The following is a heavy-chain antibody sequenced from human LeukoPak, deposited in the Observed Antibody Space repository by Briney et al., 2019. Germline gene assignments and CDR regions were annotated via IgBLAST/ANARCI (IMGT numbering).Heavy chain of an antibody. J-gene: IGHJ4*02. CDR1: GGSFSGHF. CDR2: INHSGST. D-gene: IGHD2-2*01. Sequence: SETLSLTCAVYGGSFSGHFWTWIRQPPMKGLEWIGEINHSGSTNYNPSLKSRVTISVDTSKNQFSLKLSSVTAADTAVYYCARGRIVPAATHFGYWGQGTLVTVSS. CDR3: ARGRIVPAATHFGY. V-gene: IGHV4-34*01.